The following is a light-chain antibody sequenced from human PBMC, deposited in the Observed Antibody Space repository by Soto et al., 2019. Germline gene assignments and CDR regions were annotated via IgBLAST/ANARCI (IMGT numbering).Light chain of an antibody. Sequence: EIVMTQSPATLSVSPGERATLSCRASQSVSSNLAWYQQKPGQAPRLLIYGASTRATGIPARFSGSGSGTECTLTISSLESEDFAVYYCQQYNNWPPYTFGQGTTVDIK. CDR2: GAS. CDR3: QQYNNWPPYT. CDR1: QSVSSN. V-gene: IGKV3-15*01. J-gene: IGKJ2*01.